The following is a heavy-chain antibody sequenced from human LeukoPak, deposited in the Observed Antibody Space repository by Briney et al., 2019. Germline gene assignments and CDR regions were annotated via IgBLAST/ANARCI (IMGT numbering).Heavy chain of an antibody. J-gene: IGHJ5*02. V-gene: IGHV1-18*01. CDR1: GYTFTSYG. D-gene: IGHD3-9*01. CDR2: ISAYNGNT. Sequence: GASVKVSCKASGYTFTSYGISWVRQAPGQGLEWMGWISAYNGNTNYAQKLQGRVTMTTDTSTSTAYMELRSLRSDDTAVYYCARDLPIYDILTGYYPHSDWFDPWGQGTLVTVSS. CDR3: ARDLPIYDILTGYYPHSDWFDP.